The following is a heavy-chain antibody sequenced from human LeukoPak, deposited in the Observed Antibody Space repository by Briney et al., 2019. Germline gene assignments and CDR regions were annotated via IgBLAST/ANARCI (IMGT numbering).Heavy chain of an antibody. CDR1: GFTFSSYS. CDR2: ISSSSSTI. J-gene: IGHJ6*04. CDR3: AELGITMIGGV. V-gene: IGHV3-48*04. D-gene: IGHD3-10*02. Sequence: PGGSLRLSCAASGFTFSSYSMNWVRQAPGKGLEWVSYISSSSSTIYYADSVKGRFTIPRDNAKNSLYLQMNSLRAEDTAVYYFAELGITMIGGVWGKGTTVTISS.